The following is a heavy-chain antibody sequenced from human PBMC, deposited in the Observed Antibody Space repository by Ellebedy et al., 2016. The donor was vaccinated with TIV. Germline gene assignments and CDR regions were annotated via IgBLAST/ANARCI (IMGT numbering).Heavy chain of an antibody. V-gene: IGHV1-18*01. J-gene: IGHJ6*02. CDR1: GYTLIDYG. CDR3: ARYSGSGTYYRNGMDV. CDR2: VSAYSGNT. D-gene: IGHD3-10*01. Sequence: AASVKVSCKSSGYTLIDYGISWVRQAPGQGLDWMGWVSAYSGNTNYADNLQGRVTMTTDTSTDTAYMELRSLRSDHPAVYYCARYSGSGTYYRNGMDVWGQGTTVTVSS.